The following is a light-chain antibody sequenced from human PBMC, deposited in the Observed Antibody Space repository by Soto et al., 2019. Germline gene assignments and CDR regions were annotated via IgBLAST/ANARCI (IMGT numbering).Light chain of an antibody. Sequence: QSALTQPRSVSGSPGQSVAISCTGTSSDVGGFNYVSWYQQHPGKAPKLLIFSNNQRPSGVPDRFSGSKSGTSASLAISGLRSEDEADYYCAAWDDSLSGHVVFGGGTKLTVL. V-gene: IGLV2-11*01. CDR3: AAWDDSLSGHVV. CDR1: SSDVGGFNY. CDR2: SNN. J-gene: IGLJ2*01.